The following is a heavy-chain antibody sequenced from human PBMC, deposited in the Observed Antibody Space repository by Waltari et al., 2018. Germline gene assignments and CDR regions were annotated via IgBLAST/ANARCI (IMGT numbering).Heavy chain of an antibody. Sequence: QVQLQQWGAGLLKPSETLSLTCAVYGGSFSGYYWSWIRQPPGQGLEWIGEINHSGSTNYNPSLKSRVTISVDTAKNQFSRKRSSVTAADTAVYYCARGTYWGGDACLEHAFDIWGQGTMVTVSS. CDR3: ARGTYWGGDACLEHAFDI. D-gene: IGHD2-21*02. CDR1: GGSFSGYY. CDR2: INHSGST. V-gene: IGHV4-34*01. J-gene: IGHJ3*02.